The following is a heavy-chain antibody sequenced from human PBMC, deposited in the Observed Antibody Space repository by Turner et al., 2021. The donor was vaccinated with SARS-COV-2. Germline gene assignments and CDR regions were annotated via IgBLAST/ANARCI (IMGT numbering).Heavy chain of an antibody. V-gene: IGHV3-23*01. CDR3: AKDQGRAVAGTWEYFDL. J-gene: IGHJ2*01. CDR2: ISGSGCNT. Sequence: VQLLEFGGVSVQAGGYLRLSCSASGSTFSSYAMSWVRQAPGKGLEWVVAISGSGCNTYYAESGKGRFTISRDNAKNTLYLEMNSLGAEEAAVYYCAKDQGRAVAGTWEYFDLWGRGTLVTVSS. D-gene: IGHD6-19*01. CDR1: GSTFSSYA.